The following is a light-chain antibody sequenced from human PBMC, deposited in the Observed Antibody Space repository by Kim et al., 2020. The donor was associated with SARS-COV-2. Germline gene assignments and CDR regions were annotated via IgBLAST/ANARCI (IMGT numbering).Light chain of an antibody. Sequence: DIVMTQSPDSLAVSLGERATINCRSSRSVLHSSNSNNYLAWYQQKPGQPPKLLIYWASTRESGVPDRFSGSGSGSDFTLTISSLQAEDVAVYYCQQYYSTPYTFGQGTKLEI. CDR2: WAS. J-gene: IGKJ2*01. CDR3: QQYYSTPYT. V-gene: IGKV4-1*01. CDR1: RSVLHSSNSNNY.